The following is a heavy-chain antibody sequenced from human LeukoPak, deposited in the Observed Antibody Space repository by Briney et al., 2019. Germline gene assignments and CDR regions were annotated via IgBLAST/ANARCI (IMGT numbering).Heavy chain of an antibody. D-gene: IGHD5-24*01. CDR1: GFTFSSCA. CDR3: ARDGYNSLNFDY. J-gene: IGHJ4*02. V-gene: IGHV3-48*01. CDR2: ISSSSSSK. Sequence: GGSLRLSCAASGFTFSSCAMNWVRQAPGKGLEWVSYISSSSSSKYYADSVKGRFTISRDNAKNSLYLQMNSLRAEDTAVYYCARDGYNSLNFDYWGQGTLVTVSS.